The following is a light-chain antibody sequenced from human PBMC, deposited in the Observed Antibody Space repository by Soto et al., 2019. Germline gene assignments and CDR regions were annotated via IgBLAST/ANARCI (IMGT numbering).Light chain of an antibody. Sequence: QSVLTQPASVSGSPGQSITMSCTGTTSDVGSYSLLSWYQQHPGKAPKLMIYEDSKRPSGVSNHFSGSKSGNTASLTISGLQAEDEADYYCYSYAGGSIYVFGTGTKVTVL. CDR1: TSDVGSYSL. J-gene: IGLJ1*01. CDR3: YSYAGGSIYV. CDR2: EDS. V-gene: IGLV2-23*01.